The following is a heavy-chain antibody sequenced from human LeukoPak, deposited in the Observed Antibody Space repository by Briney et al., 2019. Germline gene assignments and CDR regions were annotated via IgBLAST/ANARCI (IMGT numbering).Heavy chain of an antibody. CDR2: IYYSGSS. J-gene: IGHJ4*02. CDR1: GGSISSSKYD. Sequence: PSETLSLTCSVSGGSISSSKYDWSWIRQHPGKGLEWIGYIYYSGSSYYNPSLKSRLTISVDTSKNQFSLKLSSVTAADTAVYYCARAYSSSSEIDYWGQGTLVTVSS. D-gene: IGHD6-6*01. V-gene: IGHV4-31*03. CDR3: ARAYSSSSEIDY.